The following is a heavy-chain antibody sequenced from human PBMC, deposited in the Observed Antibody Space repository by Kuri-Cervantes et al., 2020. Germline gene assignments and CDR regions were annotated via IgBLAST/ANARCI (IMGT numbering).Heavy chain of an antibody. D-gene: IGHD2-2*02. CDR3: ARDEGGISLAIGMDV. V-gene: IGHV3-7*01. CDR1: GFTFSSYW. CDR2: IKQDGSEK. J-gene: IGHJ6*02. Sequence: GESLKISCAASGFTFSSYWMSWVRQAPGKGLEWVANIKQDGSEKYYVDSVKGRFTISRDNSKNTLYLQMNSLRAEDTAVYYCARDEGGISLAIGMDVWGQGTTVTVSS.